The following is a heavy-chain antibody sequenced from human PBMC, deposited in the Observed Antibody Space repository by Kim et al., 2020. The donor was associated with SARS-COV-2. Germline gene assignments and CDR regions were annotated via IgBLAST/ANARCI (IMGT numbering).Heavy chain of an antibody. CDR1: GFTFSSYA. J-gene: IGHJ4*02. V-gene: IGHV3-23*03. Sequence: GGSLRLSCAASGFTFSSYAMSWVRQAPGKGLEWVSVIYSGGSSTYYADSVKDRFTISRDNSTNTLYLQMNSLRAEDTAVYYCAKTAQDYGDFYFDYWGQGTLVTVSS. D-gene: IGHD4-17*01. CDR2: IYSGGSST. CDR3: AKTAQDYGDFYFDY.